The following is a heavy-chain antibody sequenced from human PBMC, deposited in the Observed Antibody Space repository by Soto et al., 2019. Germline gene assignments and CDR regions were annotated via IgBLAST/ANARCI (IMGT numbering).Heavy chain of an antibody. CDR1: GGSISSSSYY. Sequence: SETLSLTCTVSGGSISSSSYYWGWIRQPPGKGLVWIGSIYYSGTTYYNPSLKCRVTISVDTSKNQFSLKLSSVTAADTAVYYCARHRGYYDILTGYYTELNFDYWGQGTLVTVSS. CDR2: IYYSGTT. D-gene: IGHD3-9*01. V-gene: IGHV4-39*01. J-gene: IGHJ4*02. CDR3: ARHRGYYDILTGYYTELNFDY.